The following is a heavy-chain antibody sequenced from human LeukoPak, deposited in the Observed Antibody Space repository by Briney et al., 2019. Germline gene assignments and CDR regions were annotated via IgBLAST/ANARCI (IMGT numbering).Heavy chain of an antibody. CDR2: INHSGST. V-gene: IGHV4-34*01. CDR3: ARGRPEEYGWFDP. J-gene: IGHJ5*02. Sequence: PSETLSLACAVYGGSFSGYYWSWIRQPPGKGLEWIGEINHSGSTNYNPSLKSRVTISVDTSKNQSSLKLSSVTAADTAVYYCARGRPEEYGWFDPWGQGTLVTVSS. CDR1: GGSFSGYY. D-gene: IGHD2/OR15-2a*01.